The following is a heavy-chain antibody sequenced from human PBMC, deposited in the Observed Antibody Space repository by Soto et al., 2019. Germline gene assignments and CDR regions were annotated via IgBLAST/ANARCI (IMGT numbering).Heavy chain of an antibody. CDR2: IIPIFGTA. D-gene: IGHD2-2*03. V-gene: IGHV1-69*13. J-gene: IGHJ5*02. CDR3: ANQPGYCSSTSCYPYNWFDP. CDR1: GGTFSSYA. Sequence: SVKVSCKASGGTFSSYAISWVRQAPGQGLEWMGGIIPIFGTANYAQKFQGRVTITADESTSTAYMELSSLRSEDTAVYYCANQPGYCSSTSCYPYNWFDPWGQGTLVTVSS.